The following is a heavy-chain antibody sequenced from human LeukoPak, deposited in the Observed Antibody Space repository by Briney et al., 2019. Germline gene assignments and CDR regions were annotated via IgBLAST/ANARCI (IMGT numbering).Heavy chain of an antibody. CDR3: ARPGGIDGKGPATPGTFADY. CDR2: ITGSGYYT. Sequence: GGSLRLSCVASGFTFDNYGMSWVRQAPGKGLEWVSGITGSGYYTYSADSVKGRFTISRDSSKNTVDLQMNSLRAEDTAVYYCARPGGIDGKGPATPGTFADYWGQGTLVTVSS. CDR1: GFTFDNYG. V-gene: IGHV3-23*01. J-gene: IGHJ4*02. D-gene: IGHD6-13*01.